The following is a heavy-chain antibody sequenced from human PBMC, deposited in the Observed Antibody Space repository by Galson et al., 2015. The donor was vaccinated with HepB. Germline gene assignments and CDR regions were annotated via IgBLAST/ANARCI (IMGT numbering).Heavy chain of an antibody. Sequence: ETLSLTCTVSGDSINSSYWSWIRQPPGKGLEWIGFVYRTGSTNYNPSLKSRVTISMDTSKNHFSLRLNSVTAADTAVYFCARDQWPFWYFDLWGRGTLVTVSS. CDR3: ARDQWPFWYFDL. CDR1: GDSINSSY. CDR2: VYRTGST. D-gene: IGHD6-19*01. J-gene: IGHJ2*01. V-gene: IGHV4-59*01.